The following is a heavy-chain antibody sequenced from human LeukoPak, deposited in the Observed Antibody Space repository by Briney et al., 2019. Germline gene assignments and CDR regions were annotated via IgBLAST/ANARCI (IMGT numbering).Heavy chain of an antibody. D-gene: IGHD5-12*01. Sequence: GGSLRLSCTASGFTFSRYWMTWVRQAPGKGLEWVANIKEDGSAKYYVDSMKGRFTISRDNAKNSLYLQINSLRAEDTAVYYCARDSPGYGGYSYWGQGALVTVSS. CDR2: IKEDGSAK. CDR3: ARDSPGYGGYSY. CDR1: GFTFSRYW. J-gene: IGHJ4*02. V-gene: IGHV3-7*04.